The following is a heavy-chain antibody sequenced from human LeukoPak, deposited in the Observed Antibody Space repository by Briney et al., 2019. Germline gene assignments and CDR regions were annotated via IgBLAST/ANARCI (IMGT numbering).Heavy chain of an antibody. J-gene: IGHJ4*02. Sequence: QSGGSLRLSCAASGFTFSSYGMHWVRQAPGKGLEWVAVIWKDGSNIYYADSVKGRFTISRDNSKNMLYLQMNSLRAEDTAVYYCARSFLPDFDYWGQGTLVTVSS. V-gene: IGHV3-33*01. CDR2: IWKDGSNI. CDR1: GFTFSSYG. CDR3: ARSFLPDFDY. D-gene: IGHD1-14*01.